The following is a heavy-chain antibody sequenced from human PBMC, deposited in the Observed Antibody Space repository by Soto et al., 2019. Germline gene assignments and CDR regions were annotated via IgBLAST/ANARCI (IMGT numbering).Heavy chain of an antibody. CDR2: IYYSGST. D-gene: IGHD3-9*01. J-gene: IGHJ6*02. CDR1: GGSISSYY. V-gene: IGHV4-59*01. Sequence: PSETLSLTCTVSGGSISSYYWSWIRQPPGKGLEWIGYIYYSGSTNYNPSLKSRVTISVDTSKNQFSLKLSSVTAADTAVYYCARDYATSYYDILTGYSSYYYYGMDVWGQGTTVTV. CDR3: ARDYATSYYDILTGYSSYYYYGMDV.